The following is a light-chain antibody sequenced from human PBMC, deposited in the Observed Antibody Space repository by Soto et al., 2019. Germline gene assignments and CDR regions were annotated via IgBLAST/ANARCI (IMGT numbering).Light chain of an antibody. CDR1: QSVSSSF. J-gene: IGKJ4*01. CDR3: QQYESSPLT. CDR2: RAS. Sequence: EIVLTQSPDTLSWSPGERATLSCRASQSVSSSFLAWYHQKPGQAPRLLIYRASSRATGIPDRFTGSGSGTDFTLTISRLEPEDFAVYYCQQYESSPLTFGGGTKVEIK. V-gene: IGKV3-20*01.